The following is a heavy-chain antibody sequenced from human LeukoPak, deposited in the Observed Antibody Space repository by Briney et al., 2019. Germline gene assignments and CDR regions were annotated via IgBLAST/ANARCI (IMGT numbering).Heavy chain of an antibody. CDR2: ISYDGSNK. D-gene: IGHD3-9*01. Sequence: GGSLRLSCAASGFTFSSYAMHWVRQAPGKGLEWVAVISYDGSNKYYADSVKGRFTISRDNSKNTLYLQMNSLRAEDTAVYYCARDPQDDILTGYLDYWGQGTLVTVSS. CDR1: GFTFSSYA. J-gene: IGHJ4*02. CDR3: ARDPQDDILTGYLDY. V-gene: IGHV3-30-3*01.